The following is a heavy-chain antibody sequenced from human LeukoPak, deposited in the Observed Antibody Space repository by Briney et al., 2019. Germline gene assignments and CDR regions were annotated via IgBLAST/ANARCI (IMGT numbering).Heavy chain of an antibody. V-gene: IGHV4-4*07. CDR2: IYTSGST. Sequence: SETLSLTCTVSGGSISSYYWSWIRQPAGKGLEWIGRIYTSGSTNYNPSLKSRVDISVDKSKSQFSLNLNSVTAADTAVYYCARRAPQNYYDWGQGTLVTVSS. D-gene: IGHD3-22*01. J-gene: IGHJ4*02. CDR3: ARRAPQNYYD. CDR1: GGSISSYY.